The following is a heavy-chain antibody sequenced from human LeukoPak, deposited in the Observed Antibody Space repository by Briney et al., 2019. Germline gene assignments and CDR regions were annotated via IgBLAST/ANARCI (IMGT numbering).Heavy chain of an antibody. D-gene: IGHD5-24*01. CDR3: ARDDRDGYHPFDY. Sequence: GGSLRLSCAASGFTFSSHGMNWVRQAPGEGLEWLSFISSSTSTIYYAGSVKGRFTISRDNAQNSLYLQMNSLRDEDTAVYYCARDDRDGYHPFDYWGQGSLVTVSS. CDR2: ISSSTSTI. J-gene: IGHJ4*02. V-gene: IGHV3-48*02. CDR1: GFTFSSHG.